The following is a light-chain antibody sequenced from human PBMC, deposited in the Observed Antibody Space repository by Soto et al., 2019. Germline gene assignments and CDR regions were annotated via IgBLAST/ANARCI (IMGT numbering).Light chain of an antibody. V-gene: IGKV3-15*01. CDR2: GAS. J-gene: IGKJ2*01. CDR1: QSVSTN. CDR3: HQSNNWPPYT. Sequence: IVMTQSPATLSVFPGERATLSCRARQSVSTNLAWYQQKPGQAPSLLIYGASARATGIPARFSGSGSGTEFTLTIGSLQSEDLAVYYFHQSNNWPPYTSGPRTKLEIK.